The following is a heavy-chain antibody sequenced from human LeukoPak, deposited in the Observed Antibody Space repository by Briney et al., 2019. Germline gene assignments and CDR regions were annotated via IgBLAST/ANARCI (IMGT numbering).Heavy chain of an antibody. Sequence: GGSLRLSCAASGFTFSSYAMHWVRQAPGKGLEWVAVISYDGSNKYYADSAKGRFTISRDNSKNTLYLQMNSLRAEDTAVYYCASLTLPGYYYDSRTEFDPWGQGTLVTVSS. V-gene: IGHV3-30-3*01. CDR1: GFTFSSYA. D-gene: IGHD3-22*01. CDR3: ASLTLPGYYYDSRTEFDP. CDR2: ISYDGSNK. J-gene: IGHJ5*02.